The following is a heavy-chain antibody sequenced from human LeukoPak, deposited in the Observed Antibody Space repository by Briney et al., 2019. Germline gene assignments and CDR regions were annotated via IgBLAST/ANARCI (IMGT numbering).Heavy chain of an antibody. V-gene: IGHV3-23*01. CDR1: GFTFSSYA. Sequence: GGSLRLSCAASGFTFSSYAMSWVRQAPGKGLEWVSAISASAGSTYYADSVKGRFTISRDNSKNTLYMQMNSLRAGDTAVYYCAKVVQYTASTGTGLDYWGRGTLVTVSS. CDR3: AKVVQYTASTGTGLDY. CDR2: ISASAGST. D-gene: IGHD6-13*01. J-gene: IGHJ4*02.